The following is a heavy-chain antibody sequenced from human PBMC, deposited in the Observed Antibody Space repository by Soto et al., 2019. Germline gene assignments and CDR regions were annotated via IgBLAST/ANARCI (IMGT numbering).Heavy chain of an antibody. J-gene: IGHJ4*02. D-gene: IGHD5-18*01. CDR3: ATGGSGYSSAPRFYFEY. Sequence: QVQLVQSGAEVKKPGSSVKVSCQASGGFFSSNAISWVRQAPGQGLEWMGGILPIFHTTHYAQKFQGRVTITADEATSTAYMALSSLKSEDTALYYCATGGSGYSSAPRFYFEYWGQGTLVPVSS. CDR2: ILPIFHTT. V-gene: IGHV1-69*01. CDR1: GGFFSSNA.